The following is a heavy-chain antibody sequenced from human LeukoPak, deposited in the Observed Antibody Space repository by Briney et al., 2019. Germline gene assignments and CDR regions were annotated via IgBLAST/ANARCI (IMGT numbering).Heavy chain of an antibody. J-gene: IGHJ4*02. CDR1: GFTFSSYA. CDR3: AKLHSRDHYGYIDY. CDR2: ISASGGST. V-gene: IGHV3-23*01. D-gene: IGHD4-17*01. Sequence: GGSLRLSCAASGFTFSSYAMGWVRQAPGKGLEWVSRISASGGSTYYADSVKGRFNISRHNSKNTLDLQMDRLRAEDTAVYYCAKLHSRDHYGYIDYGGQGTLVTVSS.